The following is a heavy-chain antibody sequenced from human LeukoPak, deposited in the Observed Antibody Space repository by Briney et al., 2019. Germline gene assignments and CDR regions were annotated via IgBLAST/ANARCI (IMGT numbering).Heavy chain of an antibody. CDR1: GYTFTAYY. J-gene: IGHJ4*02. D-gene: IGHD3-10*01. CDR2: INPNSGGT. CDR3: ARGLWFGELFDY. Sequence: GASVKVSCTASGYTFTAYYMHWVRQAPGQGLEWMGWINPNSGGTNYAQKFQGRVTMTRDTSISTAYMELSRLRSDDTAVYYCARGLWFGELFDYWGQGTLVTVSS. V-gene: IGHV1-2*02.